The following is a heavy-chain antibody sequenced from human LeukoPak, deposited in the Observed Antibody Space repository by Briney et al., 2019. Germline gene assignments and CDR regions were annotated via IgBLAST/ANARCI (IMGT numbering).Heavy chain of an antibody. CDR1: GFTFSNYW. D-gene: IGHD5-18*01. J-gene: IGHJ4*02. V-gene: IGHV3-74*01. Sequence: GGSLRLSCAASGFTFSNYWMHWVRQAPGQGLVWVSCINNDGSITRYADSVKGRFTTSRDNSKNTLYLQMNSLRAEGTAVYYCARARGGYGYVDYWGQGTLVTVSS. CDR3: ARARGGYGYVDY. CDR2: INNDGSIT.